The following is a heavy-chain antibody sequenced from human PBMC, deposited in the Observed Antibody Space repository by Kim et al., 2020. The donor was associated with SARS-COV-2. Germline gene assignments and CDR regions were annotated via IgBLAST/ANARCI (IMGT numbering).Heavy chain of an antibody. D-gene: IGHD3-22*01. CDR2: IWYDGSNK. V-gene: IGHV3-33*01. CDR1: GFTFSSYG. Sequence: GGSLRLSCAASGFTFSSYGMHWVRQAPGKGLEWVAVIWYDGSNKYYADSVKGRFTISRDNSKNTLYLQMNSLRAEDTAVYYCARDAYYDSSGYYYPGWFDPWGQGTLVTVSS. J-gene: IGHJ5*02. CDR3: ARDAYYDSSGYYYPGWFDP.